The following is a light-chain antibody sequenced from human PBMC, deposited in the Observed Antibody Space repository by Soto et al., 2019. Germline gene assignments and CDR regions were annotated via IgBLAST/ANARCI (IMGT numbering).Light chain of an antibody. CDR3: QQRSTSIT. J-gene: IGKJ5*01. CDR1: QTVSSY. CDR2: DAS. Sequence: IVLTQSPATLYLWPGETDILSCRASQTVSSYLSWYQHKPGQAPRLLIYDASKRAPGIPARFSGSGSGTDFTLTISSLEPEDFAVYYCQQRSTSITFGQGTRLEIE. V-gene: IGKV3-11*01.